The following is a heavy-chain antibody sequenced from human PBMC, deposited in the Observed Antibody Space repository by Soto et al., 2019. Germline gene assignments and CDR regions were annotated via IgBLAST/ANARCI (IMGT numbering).Heavy chain of an antibody. CDR1: GFTFSSYA. V-gene: IGHV3-23*01. Sequence: GGSLRLSCAASGFTFSSYAMSWVRQAPGKGLEWVSAISGSGGSTYYADSVKGRFTISRDNSKNTLYLQMNSLRAEDTAVYYCAKLEDSGYDWLDWAFDYWGQGTLVTVSS. D-gene: IGHD5-12*01. CDR2: ISGSGGST. J-gene: IGHJ4*02. CDR3: AKLEDSGYDWLDWAFDY.